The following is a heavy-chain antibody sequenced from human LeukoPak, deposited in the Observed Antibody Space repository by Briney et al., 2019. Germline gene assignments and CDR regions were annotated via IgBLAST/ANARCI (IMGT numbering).Heavy chain of an antibody. CDR2: IRYDGSNK. V-gene: IGHV3-30*02. CDR1: GFTFNNYY. J-gene: IGHJ3*02. D-gene: IGHD3-10*01. Sequence: GGSLRLSCATSGFTFNNYYMTWVRQAPGKGLEWVAFIRYDGSNKYYADSVKGRFTISRDNSKNTLYLQMNSLRAEDTAVYYCAKPVLWFEESPDAFDIWGQGTMVTVSS. CDR3: AKPVLWFEESPDAFDI.